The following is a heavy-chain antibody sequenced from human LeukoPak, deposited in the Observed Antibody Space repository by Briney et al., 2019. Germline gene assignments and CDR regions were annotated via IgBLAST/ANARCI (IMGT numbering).Heavy chain of an antibody. D-gene: IGHD5-18*01. Sequence: SGGSLRLSCAASGFTLSDYSMTWVRQAPGQGLEWISFLTSGGVSAFYADSVRGRFTASRDDARNSLSLYMNTLRADDTAVYYCASSLNTVMVSPYYLEYWGPGTLVTVSS. CDR1: GFTLSDYS. J-gene: IGHJ4*02. V-gene: IGHV3-11*04. CDR3: ASSLNTVMVSPYYLEY. CDR2: LTSGGVSA.